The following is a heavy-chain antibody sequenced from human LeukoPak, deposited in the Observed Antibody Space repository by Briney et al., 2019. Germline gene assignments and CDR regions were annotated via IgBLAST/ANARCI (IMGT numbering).Heavy chain of an antibody. Sequence: GASVKVSCKASGYTFTNYAVHWVRQAPGQRLEWMGWINAGGGDTKYSQKLQGRVTITRDTSASTAYMELSSLRSEDTAVYYCARSSSSSGYYFDYWGQGTLVTVSS. D-gene: IGHD6-6*01. J-gene: IGHJ4*02. V-gene: IGHV1-3*01. CDR3: ARSSSSSGYYFDY. CDR2: INAGGGDT. CDR1: GYTFTNYA.